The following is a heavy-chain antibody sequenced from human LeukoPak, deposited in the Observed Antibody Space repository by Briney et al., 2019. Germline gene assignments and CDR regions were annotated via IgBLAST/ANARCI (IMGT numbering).Heavy chain of an antibody. J-gene: IGHJ5*02. Sequence: SETLSLTCTVSGGSISNYYWSWIRQPPGKGLEWIGYIYYTGSANYSPSLTSRVTISVDTSKNQFSLKVSSVTPPDTAGYYCVRHASPRPYGCFAPWGPGTLVTVSS. CDR2: IYYTGSA. V-gene: IGHV4-59*08. CDR3: VRHASPRPYGCFAP. D-gene: IGHD3-9*01. CDR1: GGSISNYY.